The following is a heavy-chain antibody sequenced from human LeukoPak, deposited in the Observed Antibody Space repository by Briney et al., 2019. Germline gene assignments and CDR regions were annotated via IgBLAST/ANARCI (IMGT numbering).Heavy chain of an antibody. Sequence: GRSLRLSCAASGFTFSSYAMHWVRQAPGKGLEWAAVISYDGGNTYYADSVKGRFTISRDNSKNTLYLQLNSLRAEDTAVYYCARDSTYYYGSGSSGPHYFDYWGQGTLVTVSS. D-gene: IGHD3-10*01. V-gene: IGHV3-30*01. CDR1: GFTFSSYA. CDR3: ARDSTYYYGSGSSGPHYFDY. J-gene: IGHJ4*02. CDR2: ISYDGGNT.